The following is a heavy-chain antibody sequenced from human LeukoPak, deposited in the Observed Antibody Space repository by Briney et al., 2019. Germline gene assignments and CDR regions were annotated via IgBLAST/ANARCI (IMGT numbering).Heavy chain of an antibody. Sequence: GESLKISCKGSGYIFTSYWIGWERPMPGKGLEWLGIIYPGDSHTRYSPSFQGQVTISAAKSISTAYLQWSSLKASDTAMYYCARWRVGAIRLPFDYWGQGTLVTVSS. CDR2: IYPGDSHT. V-gene: IGHV5-51*03. D-gene: IGHD1-26*01. J-gene: IGHJ4*02. CDR3: ARWRVGAIRLPFDY. CDR1: GYIFTSYW.